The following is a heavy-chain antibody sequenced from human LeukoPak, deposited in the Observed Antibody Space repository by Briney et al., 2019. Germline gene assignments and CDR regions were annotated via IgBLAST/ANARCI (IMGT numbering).Heavy chain of an antibody. CDR3: ARGPSEWDYGDYNY. CDR1: GFTVNNNY. J-gene: IGHJ4*02. Sequence: GGSLRLSCAASGFTVNNNYMNWVRQAPGKGLEWVSGIYGDGSTYYADSVKGRFTISRDSSKNTLFLQMNSLRAEDTAVYYCARGPSEWDYGDYNYWGQGTLVTVSS. D-gene: IGHD4-17*01. CDR2: IYGDGST. V-gene: IGHV3-53*01.